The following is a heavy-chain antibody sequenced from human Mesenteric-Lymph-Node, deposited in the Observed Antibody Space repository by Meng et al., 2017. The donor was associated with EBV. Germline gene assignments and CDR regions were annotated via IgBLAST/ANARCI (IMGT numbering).Heavy chain of an antibody. CDR2: VYYNGNT. V-gene: IGHV4-39*07. CDR3: ARALVRGVMPSVIRFDP. J-gene: IGHJ5*02. CDR1: VGSTSSSKYY. D-gene: IGHD3-10*01. Sequence: QPQLQESGPGLVKPSEXLSLTCTVSVGSTSSSKYYWGWIRQPPGKAPEWIGTVYYNGNTNYNPFLQSRVTISIDTSKNQFSLKLNSVTAADTAVYYCARALVRGVMPSVIRFDPWGPGTLVTVSS.